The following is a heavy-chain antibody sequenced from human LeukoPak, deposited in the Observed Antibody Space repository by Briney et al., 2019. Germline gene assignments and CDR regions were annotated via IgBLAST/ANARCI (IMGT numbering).Heavy chain of an antibody. J-gene: IGHJ4*02. D-gene: IGHD3-10*01. V-gene: IGHV3-64*04. CDR3: AKSVGSGSDYNNDC. Sequence: GESLRLSCSVSGFTFSSYAMHWVRQAPGKGLEYVSAISSNGGTTYYADAGKGRSTISKDNSKNTLYVQMNRLRAESTAVYYCAKSVGSGSDYNNDCWGQGTRVSVSS. CDR1: GFTFSSYA. CDR2: ISSNGGTT.